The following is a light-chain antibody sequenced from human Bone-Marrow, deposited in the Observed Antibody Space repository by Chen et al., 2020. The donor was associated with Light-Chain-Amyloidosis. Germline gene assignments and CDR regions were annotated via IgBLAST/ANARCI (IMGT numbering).Light chain of an antibody. CDR2: AVS. Sequence: SALTQPASVSRSPGPSITISCTGTSGDVGTYNYVSWYQQHPGKAPKVMIYAVSNRPSGVSNRFSGSKSGNTASLTISGLQAEDEADYYCSSFTSSSSYVFGPGTKVTVL. CDR1: SGDVGTYNY. V-gene: IGLV2-14*01. J-gene: IGLJ1*01. CDR3: SSFTSSSSYV.